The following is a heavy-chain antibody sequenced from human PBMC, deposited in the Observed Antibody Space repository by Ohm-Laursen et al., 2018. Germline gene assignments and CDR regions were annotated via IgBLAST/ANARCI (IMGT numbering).Heavy chain of an antibody. J-gene: IGHJ5*02. V-gene: IGHV3-7*03. D-gene: IGHD5-24*01. CDR2: INRDGSGK. CDR1: GFTFSRYW. CDR3: ARVSRGTLQSP. Sequence: SLRLSCSATGFTFSRYWMNWIRQVPGKGLEWVANINRDGSGKYYGDSVNGRFTISRDNAKNSLYLQMNSLRAEDTAVYYCARVSRGTLQSPWGQGTLVTVSS.